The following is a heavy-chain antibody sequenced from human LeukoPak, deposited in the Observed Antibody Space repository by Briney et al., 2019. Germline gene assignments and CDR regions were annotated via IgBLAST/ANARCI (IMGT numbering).Heavy chain of an antibody. CDR2: IYYSGST. CDR1: GGSISSYY. CDR3: ARPIGGAFDI. V-gene: IGHV4-59*08. J-gene: IGHJ3*02. D-gene: IGHD3-16*01. Sequence: PSEPQSLTCTVSGGSISSYYWSWIRQPPGKGLEWIGYIYYSGSTNYNPSLKSRVTISVDTSKNQFSLKLSSVTAADTAVYYCARPIGGAFDIWGQGTMVTVSS.